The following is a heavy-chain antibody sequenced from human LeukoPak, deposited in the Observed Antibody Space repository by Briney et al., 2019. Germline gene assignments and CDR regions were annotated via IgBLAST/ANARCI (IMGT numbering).Heavy chain of an antibody. CDR1: GGTFSSYA. CDR2: IIPILGIA. V-gene: IGHV1-69*04. J-gene: IGHJ6*02. D-gene: IGHD5-12*01. Sequence: SVKVSCKASGGTFSSYAISWVRQAPGQGLEWMGRIIPILGIANYAQKFQGRVTITADKSTSTAYMGLSSLRSEDTAVYYCARDIVATNYYYYYGMDVWGQGTTVTVSS. CDR3: ARDIVATNYYYYYGMDV.